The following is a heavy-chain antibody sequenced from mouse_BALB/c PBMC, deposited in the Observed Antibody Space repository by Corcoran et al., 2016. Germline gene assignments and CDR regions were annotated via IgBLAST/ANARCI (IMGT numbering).Heavy chain of an antibody. V-gene: IGHV11-2*02. CDR1: GFTFSGFW. D-gene: IGHD2-3*01. J-gene: IGHJ1*01. Sequence: EVQLLETGGGLVQPGGSRGLSCEGSGFTFSGFWMSWVRQTPGKTLEWIGDINYDGSAINYAPSIKYRFTIFRDNYKSTLDRQMRNVRSEDTATDLCMRDGNYWYFDVWGAGTTVTVSS. CDR2: INYDGSAI. CDR3: MRDGNYWYFDV.